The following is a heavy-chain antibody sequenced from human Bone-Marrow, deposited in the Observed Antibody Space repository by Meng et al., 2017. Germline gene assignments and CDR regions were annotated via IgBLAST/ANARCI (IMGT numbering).Heavy chain of an antibody. CDR3: ARDRGWLRFYYYYGMDV. J-gene: IGHJ6*02. Sequence: SWAASGFTFSSYAMHWVRQAPGKGLEWVAVISYDGSNKYYADSVKGRFTISRDNSKNTLYLQMNSLRAEDTAVYYCARDRGWLRFYYYYGMDVWAKGPRSPSP. CDR1: GFTFSSYA. CDR2: ISYDGSNK. D-gene: IGHD5-12*01. V-gene: IGHV3-30*04.